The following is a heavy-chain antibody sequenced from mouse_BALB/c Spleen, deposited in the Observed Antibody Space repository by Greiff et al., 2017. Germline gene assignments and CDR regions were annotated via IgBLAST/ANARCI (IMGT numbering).Heavy chain of an antibody. V-gene: IGHV1-67*01. D-gene: IGHD2-14*01. CDR3: ARLGAYYRYDEGGNYAMDY. CDR2: ISTYYGNT. Sequence: QVQLQQSGPELVRPGVSVKISCKGSGYTFTDYAMHWVKQSHAKSLEWIGVISTYYGNTNYNQKFKGKATMTVDKSSSTAYMELARLTSEDSAIYYCARLGAYYRYDEGGNYAMDYWGQGTSVTVSS. J-gene: IGHJ4*01. CDR1: GYTFTDYA.